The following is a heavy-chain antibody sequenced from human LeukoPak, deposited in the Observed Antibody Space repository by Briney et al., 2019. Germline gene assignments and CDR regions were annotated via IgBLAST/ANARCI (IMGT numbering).Heavy chain of an antibody. J-gene: IGHJ5*02. V-gene: IGHV4-34*01. Sequence: SETLSLTCAVYGGSFRGYYWSWIRQPPGKGLEWVGEINHSGSTNYNPYLKSRVTISVDTSKNQFSLKLSSVPAADTAVYYCASGRAWFDPWGQGTLVTVSS. CDR3: ASGRAWFDP. CDR2: INHSGST. CDR1: GGSFRGYY.